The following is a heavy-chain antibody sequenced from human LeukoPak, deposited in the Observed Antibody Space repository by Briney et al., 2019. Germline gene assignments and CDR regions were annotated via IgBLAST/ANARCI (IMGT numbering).Heavy chain of an antibody. Sequence: ASVKVSCKASGYTFTSYGISWVRQAPGQGLEWMGWISAYNGNTNYAQKLQGRVTMTTDTSTSTAYVELRSLRSDDTAVYYCARDLSGRITIFGVVIPSYYYYYGMDVWGQGTTVTVSS. CDR2: ISAYNGNT. V-gene: IGHV1-18*01. CDR1: GYTFTSYG. J-gene: IGHJ6*02. CDR3: ARDLSGRITIFGVVIPSYYYYYGMDV. D-gene: IGHD3-3*01.